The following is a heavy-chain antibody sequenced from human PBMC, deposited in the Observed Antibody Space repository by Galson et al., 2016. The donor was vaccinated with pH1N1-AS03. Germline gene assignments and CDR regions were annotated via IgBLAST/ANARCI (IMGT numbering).Heavy chain of an antibody. J-gene: IGHJ5*02. V-gene: IGHV4-4*02. CDR3: ARAGKERLWSSEVNWFDP. CDR1: GGSISSSDW. CDR2: VYHTGST. D-gene: IGHD1-1*01. Sequence: SETLSLTCAVSGGSISSSDWWSWVRQPPGKGLEWIGEVYHTGSTNYNPSLKSRAIISVDKSKNQFSLNLTSVTAADTVVYYCARAGKERLWSSEVNWFDPWGQGTLVTVSS.